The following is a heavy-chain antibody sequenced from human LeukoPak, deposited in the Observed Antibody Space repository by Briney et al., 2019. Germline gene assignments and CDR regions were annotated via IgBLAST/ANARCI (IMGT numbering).Heavy chain of an antibody. J-gene: IGHJ4*02. Sequence: PGGSLRLSCAASGFTVSSNYMSWVRQAPGKGLEWVSGISWNSGSIGYADSVKGRFTISRDNAKNSLYLQMNSLRAEDTALYYCAKDMSEYYYGSGSPFSYWGQGTLVTVSS. CDR2: ISWNSGSI. D-gene: IGHD3-10*01. CDR3: AKDMSEYYYGSGSPFSY. CDR1: GFTVSSNY. V-gene: IGHV3-9*01.